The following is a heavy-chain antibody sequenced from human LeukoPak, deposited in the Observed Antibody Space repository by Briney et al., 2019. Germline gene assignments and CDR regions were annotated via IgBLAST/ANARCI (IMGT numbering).Heavy chain of an antibody. D-gene: IGHD6-13*01. J-gene: IGHJ4*02. V-gene: IGHV4-39*01. CDR1: GGSISSRPYC. Sequence: PSETLSLTCTVSGGSISSRPYCWGWIRQPPGKGLEWLGSFFYSGSTNYKPSLKSRVTISVDTSKNQFSLKLSSVTAADTAVYYCARLVVSSWYHEVLLGRDYWGQGTLVTVSS. CDR2: FFYSGST. CDR3: ARLVVSSWYHEVLLGRDY.